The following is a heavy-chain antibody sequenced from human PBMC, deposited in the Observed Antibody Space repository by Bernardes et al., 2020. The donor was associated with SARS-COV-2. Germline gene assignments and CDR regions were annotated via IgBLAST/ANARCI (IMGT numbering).Heavy chain of an antibody. CDR2: ITGNGDTT. V-gene: IGHV3-23*01. CDR3: PKGSLGVDLLQAFVV. Sequence: GGSLSLSCVASGISFSNYAMSWVRQAPGRGLEWVSDITGNGDTTYYADSVKGRSTSSRDNSKNTLYLQMNSLRAEETAIYYCPKGSLGVDLLQAFVVWGKGTMDTVSS. J-gene: IGHJ3*01. D-gene: IGHD3-10*01. CDR1: GISFSNYA.